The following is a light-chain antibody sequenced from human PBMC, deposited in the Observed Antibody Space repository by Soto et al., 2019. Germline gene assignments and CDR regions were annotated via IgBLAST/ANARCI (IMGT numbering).Light chain of an antibody. V-gene: IGKV3-20*01. J-gene: IGKJ4*01. CDR2: GAS. CDR3: QQYGSSPPLT. Sequence: EIALTQSPGTLSLSPGERATLSCTASQSVSSSYLAWYQQIPGEAPRLLIYGASSRATGIPDRFSGSGSGTDFTLTISRLEPEDFAVYYCQQYGSSPPLTFGGGTKVDIK. CDR1: QSVSSSY.